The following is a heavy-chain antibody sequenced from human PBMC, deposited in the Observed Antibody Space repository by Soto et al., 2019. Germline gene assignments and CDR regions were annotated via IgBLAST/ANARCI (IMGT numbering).Heavy chain of an antibody. CDR2: IKGDESST. V-gene: IGHV3-74*01. J-gene: IGHJ4*02. D-gene: IGHD3-10*01. CDR1: GFTFSSYW. CDR3: ARGAMRSYSNDY. Sequence: EVQLVESGGGLVQSGGSLRLSCAASGFTFSSYWMHWVRQAPGKGLVWVSRIKGDESSTNYADSAKGRCTISRDNAKDTVFLQMSERRAEDTAVYYCARGAMRSYSNDYLGQGTLVTVSS.